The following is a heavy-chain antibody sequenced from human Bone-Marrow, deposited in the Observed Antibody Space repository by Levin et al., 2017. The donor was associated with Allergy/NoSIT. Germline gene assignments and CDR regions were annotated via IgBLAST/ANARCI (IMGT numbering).Heavy chain of an antibody. V-gene: IGHV3-23*01. J-gene: IGHJ6*03. CDR1: GFTFTNHA. Sequence: GGSLRLSCAASGFTFTNHAMTWVRQAPGKGLECVSTINGNGASTYYLDSVKGRFTISRDNSKKTFYLQMSNLRADDTAVYYCGTAPERSFYYYHYMDVWGKGATVIVSS. CDR3: GTAPERSFYYYHYMDV. D-gene: IGHD1-1*01. CDR2: INGNGAST.